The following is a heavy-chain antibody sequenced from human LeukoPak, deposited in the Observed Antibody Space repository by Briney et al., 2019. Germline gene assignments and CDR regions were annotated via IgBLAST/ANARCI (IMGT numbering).Heavy chain of an antibody. CDR1: GYTFTGYY. J-gene: IGHJ4*02. V-gene: IGHV1-2*02. Sequence: ASVKVSCKASGYTFTGYYMHWVRQAPGQGLEWMGWINPNSGGTNYAQKFQGRVTMTRDTSISTAYMELSRLRSDDTAVYYCARELSGWQNDPAFEHWGQGTLVTVSS. CDR2: INPNSGGT. D-gene: IGHD6-19*01. CDR3: ARELSGWQNDPAFEH.